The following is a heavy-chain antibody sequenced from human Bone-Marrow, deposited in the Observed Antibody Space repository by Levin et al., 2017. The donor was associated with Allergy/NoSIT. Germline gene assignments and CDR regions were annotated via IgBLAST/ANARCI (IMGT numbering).Heavy chain of an antibody. CDR3: ARSTASDEDAYDI. J-gene: IGHJ3*02. D-gene: IGHD5-18*01. V-gene: IGHV4-34*01. CDR1: GGSLSGYY. CDR2: INHGGST. Sequence: PGGSLRLSCAVSGGSLSGYYWSWIRQTPGKGLEWLGEINHGGSTNYRPSLRGRLTLSVDTSKDTFSLRLTSISAADPAMYYCARSTASDEDAYDIWGQGTMVIVS.